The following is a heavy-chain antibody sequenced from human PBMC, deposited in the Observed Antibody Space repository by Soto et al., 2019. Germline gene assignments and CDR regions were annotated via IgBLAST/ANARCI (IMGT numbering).Heavy chain of an antibody. Sequence: QLHLVQSGAVVKKPGASVTVSCSASGYPVTAYYMHWVRQAPGRGLEWMGGINPATGAAKYTQTFQGRVTMTRDTTTSTVFMEMRGLTSEGPAVFYCARGGGVGVAGSAAFDMWGQGTLVTVSS. V-gene: IGHV1-2*02. CDR2: INPATGAA. J-gene: IGHJ3*02. D-gene: IGHD3-3*01. CDR3: ARGGGVGVAGSAAFDM. CDR1: GYPVTAYY.